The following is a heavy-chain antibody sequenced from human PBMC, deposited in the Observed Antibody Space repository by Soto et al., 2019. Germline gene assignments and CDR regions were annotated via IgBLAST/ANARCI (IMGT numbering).Heavy chain of an antibody. CDR2: ITSSSDTI. CDR1: GFTFRTYS. V-gene: IGHV3-48*02. Sequence: EVQLVESGGGLVQPGGSLRLSCAASGFTFRTYSMNWVRQAPGKGLERVSYITSSSDTIYYGDSVQGRFTISRDNARNSLYLQVNSLRDEDTAVYYCARVPSSGSYRSYYYYGMDVWGQGTTVTVSS. CDR3: ARVPSSGSYRSYYYYGMDV. J-gene: IGHJ6*02. D-gene: IGHD1-26*01.